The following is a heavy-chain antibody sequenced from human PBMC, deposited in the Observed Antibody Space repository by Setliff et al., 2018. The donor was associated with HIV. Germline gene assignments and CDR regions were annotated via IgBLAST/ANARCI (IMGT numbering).Heavy chain of an antibody. CDR2: VNTDGSIK. CDR3: HSGYDTEEQSYFDY. J-gene: IGHJ4*02. D-gene: IGHD5-12*01. Sequence: GGSLRLSCAASGFTFSSYRMHWVRQAPGEGLVWVSRVNTDGSIKTYADSVKDRFTISRDNAKNTLYLQMNSLRAEDTGVYYCHSGYDTEEQSYFDYWGQGTLVTVSS. CDR1: GFTFSSYR. V-gene: IGHV3-74*01.